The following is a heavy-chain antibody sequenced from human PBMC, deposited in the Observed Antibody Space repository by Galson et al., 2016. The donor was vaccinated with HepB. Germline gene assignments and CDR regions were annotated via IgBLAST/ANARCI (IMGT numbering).Heavy chain of an antibody. CDR3: AREGAYSGNDFGGGFDF. J-gene: IGHJ4*02. Sequence: KGLEWLSYISGSGYIIQYADSVKGRFTTSRDNAKNSLFLQMNSLRDEDTAVYYCAREGAYSGNDFGGGFDFWGQGTLVTVSS. CDR2: ISGSGYII. D-gene: IGHD5-12*01. V-gene: IGHV3-48*02.